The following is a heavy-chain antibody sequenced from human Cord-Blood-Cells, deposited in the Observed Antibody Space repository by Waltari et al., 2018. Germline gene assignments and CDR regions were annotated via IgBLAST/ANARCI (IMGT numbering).Heavy chain of an antibody. CDR3: ARANWGNACDI. Sequence: QVQLQESGPGLVKPSETLSLTCTVSGGSISSYYWSWIRQPPGKGLEWIGYIYYSGSTNYNPSLKSRVTISVDTSKNQFSLKLSSVTAADTAVYYCARANWGNACDIWGQGTMVTVSS. J-gene: IGHJ3*02. CDR2: IYYSGST. V-gene: IGHV4-59*01. D-gene: IGHD7-27*01. CDR1: GGSISSYY.